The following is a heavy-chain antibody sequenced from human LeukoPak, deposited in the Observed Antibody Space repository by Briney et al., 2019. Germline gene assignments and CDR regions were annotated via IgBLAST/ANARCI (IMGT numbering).Heavy chain of an antibody. CDR2: ISGSGGST. Sequence: GGSLRLSCAASGSTFSSYAMSWVRQAPGKGLEWVSAISGSGGSTYYADSVKGRFTISRDNSKNTLYLQMNSLRAEDTAVYYCAKDKLGLRFLEWLSGPDVWGQGTTVTVSS. CDR1: GSTFSSYA. J-gene: IGHJ6*02. V-gene: IGHV3-23*01. CDR3: AKDKLGLRFLEWLSGPDV. D-gene: IGHD3-3*01.